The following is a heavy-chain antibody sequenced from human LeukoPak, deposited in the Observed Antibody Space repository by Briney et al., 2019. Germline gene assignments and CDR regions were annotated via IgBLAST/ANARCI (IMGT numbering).Heavy chain of an antibody. CDR1: GFTFSDYY. J-gene: IGHJ4*02. Sequence: GGSLRLSCAASGFTFSDYYMTWIRQAPGKGLEWVSYISGSSTTIYYADSVKGRFTISRDNAKNSLYLQMNSLRAEDTAVYYCARARGSGRPDYWGQGTLVTVSS. D-gene: IGHD2-15*01. V-gene: IGHV3-11*01. CDR3: ARARGSGRPDY. CDR2: ISGSSTTI.